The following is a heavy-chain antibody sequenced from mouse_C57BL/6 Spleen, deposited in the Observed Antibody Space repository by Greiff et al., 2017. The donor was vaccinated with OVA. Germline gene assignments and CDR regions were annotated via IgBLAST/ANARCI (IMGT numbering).Heavy chain of an antibody. V-gene: IGHV1-69*01. CDR2: IDPSDSYT. J-gene: IGHJ2*01. CDR1: GYTFTSYW. CDR3: ARPAQYYFDY. Sequence: QVQLQQPGAELVMPGASVKLSCKASGYTFTSYWMHWVKQRPGQGLEWIGEIDPSDSYTNYNQKFKGKSTLTVDKSSSTAYMQLSSLTSEDSAVYYCARPAQYYFDYWGQGTTLTVSS.